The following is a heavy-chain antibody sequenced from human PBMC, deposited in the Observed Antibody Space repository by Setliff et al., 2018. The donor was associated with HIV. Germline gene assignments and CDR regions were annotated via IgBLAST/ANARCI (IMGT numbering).Heavy chain of an antibody. D-gene: IGHD1-1*01. CDR3: ARDSEHPTGYFDS. J-gene: IGHJ4*02. Sequence: SETLSLTCSVSGGSMSGYYWSWIRQPPGSGLEYIGDVYFSGTANYNSSLKSRVTISIDTSRSHFSLRLTSVTAADTAIYYCARDSEHPTGYFDSWGRGILVTVSS. CDR1: GGSMSGYY. V-gene: IGHV4-59*01. CDR2: VYFSGTA.